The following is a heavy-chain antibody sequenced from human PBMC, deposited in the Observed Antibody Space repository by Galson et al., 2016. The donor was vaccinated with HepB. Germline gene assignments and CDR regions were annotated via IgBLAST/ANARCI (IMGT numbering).Heavy chain of an antibody. CDR1: GFTFSSFA. D-gene: IGHD4-23*01. Sequence: SLRLSCAASGFTFSSFALSWVRQAPGKGLEWVSAVSPTGGSTYYADSVRGRFTISRDNSENTLYLQLSNLRAEDTAIYFCAKGKNSYYFDYWGQGAQVTVSP. CDR2: VSPTGGST. V-gene: IGHV3-23*01. J-gene: IGHJ4*02. CDR3: AKGKNSYYFDY.